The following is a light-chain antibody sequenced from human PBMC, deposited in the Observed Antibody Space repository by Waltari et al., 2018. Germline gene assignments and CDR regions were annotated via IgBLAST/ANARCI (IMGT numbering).Light chain of an antibody. CDR3: QTGGHGTWV. CDR1: SGHRSNV. Sequence: QLVLTQSPSASASLGASVKLTCTLTSGHRSNVIAWPHQQAEKGPRYLMKVNSDGSHSKGDKIPDRFSGSSSGAERYLTISNLQSEDEADYYCQTGGHGTWVFGGGTKLTVL. CDR2: VNSDGSH. J-gene: IGLJ3*02. V-gene: IGLV4-69*01.